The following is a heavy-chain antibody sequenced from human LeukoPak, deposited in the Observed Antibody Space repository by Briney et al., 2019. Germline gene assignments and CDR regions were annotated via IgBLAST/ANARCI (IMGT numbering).Heavy chain of an antibody. V-gene: IGHV3-23*01. CDR1: GFTFSSYA. J-gene: IGHJ4*02. Sequence: PGGSLRLSCAASGFTFSSYAMSWVRQAPGKGLEWVSTISATGGSTFYADSVKGRFTISRDNSKDTLYLQINSLSAEDTAVYFCAKVQTTVVSPPDSWGQGTLVTVSS. CDR2: ISATGGST. D-gene: IGHD4-23*01. CDR3: AKVQTTVVSPPDS.